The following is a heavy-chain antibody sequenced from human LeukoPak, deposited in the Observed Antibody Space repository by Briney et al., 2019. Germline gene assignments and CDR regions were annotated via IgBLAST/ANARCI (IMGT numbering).Heavy chain of an antibody. CDR3: ARTIAVAGTDAFDI. CDR2: MNPNSGNT. V-gene: IGHV1-8*03. D-gene: IGHD6-19*01. Sequence: ASVKVSCKASGYTFTSCDINWVRRATGQGLEWMGWMNPNSGNTGYAQKFQGRVTITRNTSISTAYMELSGLRSEDTAVYYCARTIAVAGTDAFDIWGQGTMVTVSS. CDR1: GYTFTSCD. J-gene: IGHJ3*02.